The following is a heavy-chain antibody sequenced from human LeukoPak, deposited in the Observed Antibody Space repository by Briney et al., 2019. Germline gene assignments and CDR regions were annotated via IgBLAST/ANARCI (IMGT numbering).Heavy chain of an antibody. CDR2: IYYSGST. V-gene: IGHV4-61*08. CDR1: GGSISSGGYS. D-gene: IGHD3-10*01. J-gene: IGHJ4*02. CDR3: ARSGFGELFAPLDY. Sequence: SETLSLTCAVSGGSISSGGYSWSWIRQPPGKGLEWIGYIYYSGSTNYNPSLKSRVTISVDTSKNQFSLKLRSVTAADTAVYYCARSGFGELFAPLDYWGRGTLVTVSS.